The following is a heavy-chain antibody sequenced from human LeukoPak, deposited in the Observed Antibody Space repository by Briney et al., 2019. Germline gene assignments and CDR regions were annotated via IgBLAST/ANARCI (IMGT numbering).Heavy chain of an antibody. CDR3: ASIVLLSGWFDP. CDR2: FDPEDGET. V-gene: IGHV1-24*01. CDR1: GYTLTELS. J-gene: IGHJ5*02. Sequence: ASVKVSCKVSGYTLTELSMHWVRQAPGKGLEWMGGFDPEDGETIYARKFQGRVTMTEDPSTDTAYMELSSLRSEDTAVYYCASIVLLSGWFDPWGQGTLVTVSS. D-gene: IGHD3-10*01.